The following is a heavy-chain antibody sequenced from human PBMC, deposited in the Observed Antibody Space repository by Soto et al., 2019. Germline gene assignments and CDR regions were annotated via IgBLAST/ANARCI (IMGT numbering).Heavy chain of an antibody. Sequence: ASVKVSCKASGGTFSSYAISWVRQAPGQGLEWMGGIIPIFGTANYAQKFQGRVTITADESTSTAYMELSSLRSEDTAVYYCAREVPYCGGDCYSSWFDPWGQGTLVTVSS. J-gene: IGHJ5*02. D-gene: IGHD2-21*02. CDR2: IIPIFGTA. CDR1: GGTFSSYA. CDR3: AREVPYCGGDCYSSWFDP. V-gene: IGHV1-69*13.